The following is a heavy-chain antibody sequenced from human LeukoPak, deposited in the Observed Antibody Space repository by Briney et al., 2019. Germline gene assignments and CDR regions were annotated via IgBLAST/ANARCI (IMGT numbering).Heavy chain of an antibody. Sequence: SETLSLTCAVYGGSFSGYYWSWIRQPPGKGLEWIGEINHSGSTNYSPSLKSRVTISVDTSKNQFSLKLSSVTAADTAVYYCATHGGGWYRNFDYWGQGTLVTVSS. CDR1: GGSFSGYY. V-gene: IGHV4-34*01. J-gene: IGHJ4*02. D-gene: IGHD6-19*01. CDR3: ATHGGGWYRNFDY. CDR2: INHSGST.